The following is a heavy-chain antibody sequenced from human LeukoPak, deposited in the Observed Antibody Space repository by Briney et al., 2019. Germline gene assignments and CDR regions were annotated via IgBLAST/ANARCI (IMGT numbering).Heavy chain of an antibody. Sequence: SETLSLTCTVSGGSIRSYYWSWIRQPPGKGLEWIGCIYTSGSTNYNPSLKSRVTLSVDTSKNQFSLKLSSVTAADRAVYHCAVRRDGYSTFDYWGQGTLVTVSS. V-gene: IGHV4-4*09. D-gene: IGHD5-24*01. J-gene: IGHJ4*02. CDR1: GGSIRSYY. CDR2: IYTSGST. CDR3: AVRRDGYSTFDY.